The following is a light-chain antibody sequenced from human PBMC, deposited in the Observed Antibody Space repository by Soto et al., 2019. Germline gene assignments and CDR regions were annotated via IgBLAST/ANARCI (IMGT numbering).Light chain of an antibody. CDR3: ATWDDSLNGVV. Sequence: QSVLTQPRSASGTPGQRVTISCSGTSSNIGSNTVNWYQHLPGTAPKLLIYSHNQRPSGVPDRFSGSRSGTSASLAISGLQSADEAVYYCATWDDSLNGVVFGGGTKVTVL. CDR1: SSNIGSNT. V-gene: IGLV1-44*01. J-gene: IGLJ2*01. CDR2: SHN.